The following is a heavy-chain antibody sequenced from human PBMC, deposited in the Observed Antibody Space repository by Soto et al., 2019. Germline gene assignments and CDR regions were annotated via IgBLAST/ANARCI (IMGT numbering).Heavy chain of an antibody. J-gene: IGHJ6*03. CDR2: ISSSSSYI. V-gene: IGHV3-21*01. CDR1: GFTFSSYS. D-gene: IGHD2-2*01. CDR3: ARGENLVVPAAMRGFGYYYYMDV. Sequence: PGGSLRLSCAASGFTFSSYSMNWVRQAPGKGLEWVSSISSSSSYIYYADSVKGRFTISRDNAKNSLYLQMNSLRAEDTAVYYCARGENLVVPAAMRGFGYYYYMDVWGKGTTVTVSS.